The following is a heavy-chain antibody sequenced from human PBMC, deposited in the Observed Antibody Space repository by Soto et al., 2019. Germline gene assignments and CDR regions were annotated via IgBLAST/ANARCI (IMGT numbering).Heavy chain of an antibody. Sequence: QVQLVESGGGVVQPGRSLRLSCAASGFTFSSYGMHWVRQAPGKGLEWVAVIWSDASNKYYGDSVKGRFTISRDNSKNTLYLQMNSLRAKDTGVYYCARDQSGNRWAVDYWGQGTLVTVSS. CDR3: ARDQSGNRWAVDY. CDR1: GFTFSSYG. D-gene: IGHD5-12*01. CDR2: IWSDASNK. J-gene: IGHJ4*02. V-gene: IGHV3-33*01.